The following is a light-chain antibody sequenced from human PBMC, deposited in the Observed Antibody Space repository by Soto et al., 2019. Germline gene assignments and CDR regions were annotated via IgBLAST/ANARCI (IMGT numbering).Light chain of an antibody. CDR2: DVN. CDR1: SSDVGGYNF. CDR3: CSYAGTYTHYV. J-gene: IGLJ1*01. V-gene: IGLV2-11*01. Sequence: QSVLTQPRSVSGSPGQSVTISCTGTSSDVGGYNFVSWYQQHPGKAPKLMIYDVNKRPSGVPGRFSGSKSGNTASLTISGLHAEDEADYYCCSYAGTYTHYVFRTGIKVTVL.